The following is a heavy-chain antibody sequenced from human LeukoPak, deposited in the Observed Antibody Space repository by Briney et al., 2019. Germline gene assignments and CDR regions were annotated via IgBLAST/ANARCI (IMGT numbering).Heavy chain of an antibody. J-gene: IGHJ4*02. CDR1: GGSFSGYY. Sequence: SETLSLTCAVYGGSFSGYYWSWIRQPPGKGREWIGEINHSGSTNYNPSLKSRVTISVDTSKNQFSLKLSSVTAADTAVYYCARIGYYDDASGYYYVGGYYFDYWGQGTLVTVSS. V-gene: IGHV4-34*01. D-gene: IGHD3-22*01. CDR3: ARIGYYDDASGYYYVGGYYFDY. CDR2: INHSGST.